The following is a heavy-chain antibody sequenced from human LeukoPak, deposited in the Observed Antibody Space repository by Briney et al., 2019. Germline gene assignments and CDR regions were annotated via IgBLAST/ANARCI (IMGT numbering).Heavy chain of an antibody. D-gene: IGHD3-22*01. CDR1: GGTFSSYA. CDR2: IIPIFGTA. CDR3: ARDYYDSSGMYYFDY. V-gene: IGHV1-69*05. J-gene: IGHJ4*02. Sequence: ASVKVSCKASGGTFSSYAISWVRQAPGQGLEWMGGIIPIFGTANYAQKFQGRVTITTDESTSTAYMELSSLRPEDTAVYYCARDYYDSSGMYYFDYWGQGTLVTVSS.